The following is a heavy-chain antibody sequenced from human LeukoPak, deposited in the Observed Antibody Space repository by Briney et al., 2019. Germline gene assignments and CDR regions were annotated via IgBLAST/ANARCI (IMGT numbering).Heavy chain of an antibody. D-gene: IGHD1-26*01. Sequence: GESLQISCQGSGYSFTSYWIGWVRPMPGKGLEWMGIISPGDSDTRYSTSFQGQVTISADKSISTAYLKWSSMKASDTAMYFCARLAGSYFAYNWFDPWGKGTLVTVSS. CDR2: ISPGDSDT. V-gene: IGHV5-51*01. J-gene: IGHJ5*02. CDR3: ARLAGSYFAYNWFDP. CDR1: GYSFTSYW.